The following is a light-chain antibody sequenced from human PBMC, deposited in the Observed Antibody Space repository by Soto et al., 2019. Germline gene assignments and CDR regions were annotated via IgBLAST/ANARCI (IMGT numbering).Light chain of an antibody. V-gene: IGLV2-23*01. J-gene: IGLJ3*02. CDR3: CSYAGSDTWV. CDR2: EGS. Sequence: QSVLTQPASVSGSPRQSITISCTGTSSDVGSYTLVSWYQQHPGKAPKLMIYEGSKRPSGASNRFSGSKSGNTASLTISGLQAEDEADYYCCSYAGSDTWVFGGGTKLTVL. CDR1: SSDVGSYTL.